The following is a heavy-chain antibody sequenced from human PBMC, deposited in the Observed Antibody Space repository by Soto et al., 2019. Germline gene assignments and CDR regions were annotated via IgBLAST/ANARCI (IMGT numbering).Heavy chain of an antibody. Sequence: SETLSLSCAVYGGSFSGYYWSWIRQPPGKGLEWIVEINHSGSTNYNPSLKSRVTISVXKXXXXFXLXLXXXTAAXTAVYYCARSLRITIFGGFDYWGQGTLVTVSS. CDR1: GGSFSGYY. J-gene: IGHJ4*02. CDR3: ARSLRITIFGGFDY. D-gene: IGHD3-3*01. CDR2: INHSGST. V-gene: IGHV4-34*01.